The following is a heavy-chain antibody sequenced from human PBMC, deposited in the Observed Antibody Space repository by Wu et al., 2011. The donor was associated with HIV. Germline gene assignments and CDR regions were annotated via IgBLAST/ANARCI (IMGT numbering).Heavy chain of an antibody. CDR2: IIPMFGTT. J-gene: IGHJ2*01. D-gene: IGHD5-18*01. Sequence: QVQLVQSGAEVKKPGASVKVSCRASGYTFTSYGISWVRQAPGQGLEWMGRIIPMFGTTNYAQKFQGRVTITADESTSTAYMELSNVRSEDTAVYYCARDGSYGHWYLDLWGRGTLVTVSS. CDR3: ARDGSYGHWYLDL. CDR1: GYTFTSYG. V-gene: IGHV1-69*18.